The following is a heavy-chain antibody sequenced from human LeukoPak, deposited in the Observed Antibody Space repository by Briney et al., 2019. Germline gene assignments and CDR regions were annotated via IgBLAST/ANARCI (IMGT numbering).Heavy chain of an antibody. D-gene: IGHD5-18*01. J-gene: IGHJ4*02. CDR3: ARGGYSYGLQRYFDY. CDR2: IYTSGST. V-gene: IGHV4-61*02. Sequence: SQTLSLTCTVSGGSISSGSYYWSWLRQPAGKGLEWIGRIYTSGSTNYNPSLKSRVTISVDTSKNQFSLKLSSVTAADTAVYYCARGGYSYGLQRYFDYWGQGTLVTVSS. CDR1: GGSISSGSYY.